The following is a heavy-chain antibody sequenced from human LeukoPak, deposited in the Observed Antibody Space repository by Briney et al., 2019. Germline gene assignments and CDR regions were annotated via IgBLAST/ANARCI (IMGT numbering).Heavy chain of an antibody. Sequence: PSETLSLTCAVYGGSFSGYYWGWIRQPPGKGLEWIGEINHSGSTNYNPSLKSRVTISVDTSKNQFSLKLSSVTAADTAVYYCARALVGATWYYYYYMDVWGKGTTVTVSS. CDR2: INHSGST. D-gene: IGHD1-26*01. CDR1: GGSFSGYY. V-gene: IGHV4-34*01. CDR3: ARALVGATWYYYYYMDV. J-gene: IGHJ6*03.